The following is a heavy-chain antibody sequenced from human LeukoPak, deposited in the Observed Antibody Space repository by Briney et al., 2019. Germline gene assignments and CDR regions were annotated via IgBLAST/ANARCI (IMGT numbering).Heavy chain of an antibody. CDR1: GFTFSSYS. Sequence: PGGSLRLSCAASGFTFSSYSMNWFPQPPGKGLNWASSISSSSSYIYYADSVKGRFTISRDNAKNSLYLQMNSLRAEDTAVYYCARRRITMVRGIDYWGQGTLVTVSS. CDR3: ARRRITMVRGIDY. V-gene: IGHV3-21*01. D-gene: IGHD3-10*01. CDR2: ISSSSSYI. J-gene: IGHJ4*02.